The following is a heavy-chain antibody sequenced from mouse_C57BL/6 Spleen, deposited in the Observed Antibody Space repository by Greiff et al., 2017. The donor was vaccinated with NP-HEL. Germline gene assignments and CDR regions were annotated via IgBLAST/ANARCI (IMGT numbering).Heavy chain of an antibody. CDR2: ISSGSSTI. V-gene: IGHV5-17*01. CDR3: ARPRPYYAMDY. Sequence: VQLKESGGGLVKPGGSLKLSCAASGFTFSDYGMHWVRQAPEKGLEWVAYISSGSSTIYYADTVKGRFTISRDNAKNTLFLQMTSLRSEDTAMYYCARPRPYYAMDYWGQGTSVTVSS. CDR1: GFTFSDYG. J-gene: IGHJ4*01.